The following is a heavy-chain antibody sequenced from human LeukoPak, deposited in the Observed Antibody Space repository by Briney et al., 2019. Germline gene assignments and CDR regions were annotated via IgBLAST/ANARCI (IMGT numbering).Heavy chain of an antibody. Sequence: PGGSLRLSCAASGFTFSSYAMSWVRQAPGKGLECVSVIYSGGSTYYADSVKGRFTISRHNSKNTLYLQMNSLRAEDTAVYYCASELAVAAHLEGYWGQGTLVTVSS. CDR3: ASELAVAAHLEGY. V-gene: IGHV3-53*04. CDR1: GFTFSSYA. D-gene: IGHD6-19*01. CDR2: IYSGGST. J-gene: IGHJ4*02.